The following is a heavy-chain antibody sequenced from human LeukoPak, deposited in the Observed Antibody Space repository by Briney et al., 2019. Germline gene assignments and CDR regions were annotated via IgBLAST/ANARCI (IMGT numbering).Heavy chain of an antibody. CDR3: ARVGIYCSGGSCYFLYFDL. Sequence: SETLSLTCTVSGGSISSYYWSWIRQPPGKGLEWIGYIYYSGSTNYNPPLKSRVTISVDTSKNQFSLKLSSVTAADTAVYYCARVGIYCSGGSCYFLYFDLWGRGTLVTVSS. CDR2: IYYSGST. CDR1: GGSISSYY. J-gene: IGHJ2*01. D-gene: IGHD2-15*01. V-gene: IGHV4-59*01.